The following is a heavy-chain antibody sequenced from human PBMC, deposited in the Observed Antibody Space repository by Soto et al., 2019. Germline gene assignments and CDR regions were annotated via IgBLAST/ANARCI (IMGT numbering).Heavy chain of an antibody. V-gene: IGHV4-34*01. CDR3: ARLPFDRSSWTSPRYFDY. D-gene: IGHD6-13*01. Sequence: QVQLQQWGAGLLKPAETLSLTCAVYGGSFSGYYWTWIRQPPGKGLEWIGEINQSGFTNYNPSPESRVTKSVDTSKNQFSLRLSSVTAADTALYYCARLPFDRSSWTSPRYFDYWGQGTLVTVSS. CDR2: INQSGFT. CDR1: GGSFSGYY. J-gene: IGHJ4*02.